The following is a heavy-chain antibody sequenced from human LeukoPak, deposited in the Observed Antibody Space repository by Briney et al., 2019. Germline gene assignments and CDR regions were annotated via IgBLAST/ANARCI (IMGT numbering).Heavy chain of an antibody. D-gene: IGHD3-3*01. J-gene: IGHJ4*02. CDR2: ISNSGSAK. V-gene: IGHV3-48*01. CDR3: ARMSGSRLPGN. CDR1: RFSFSNHS. Sequence: GGSLRLSRAASRFSFSNHSMNWVRQAPGKGLEWVSYISNSGSAKYYAASVKGRFTISRDNGKNSLYLQMNSLRAEDTAVYYCARMSGSRLPGNWGQGTLVTVSS.